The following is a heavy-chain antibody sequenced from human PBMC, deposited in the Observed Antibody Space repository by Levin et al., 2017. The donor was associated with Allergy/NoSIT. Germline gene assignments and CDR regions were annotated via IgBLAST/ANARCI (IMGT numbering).Heavy chain of an antibody. J-gene: IGHJ4*02. CDR3: AREVRYTPLEYYYDSSGSEGDRSFDY. CDR1: GGSISSGGYY. CDR2: IYYSGST. V-gene: IGHV4-31*03. D-gene: IGHD3-22*01. Sequence: SQTLSLTCTVSGGSISSGGYYWSWIRQHPGKGLEWIGYIYYSGSTYYNPSLKSRVTISVDTSKNQFSLKLSSVTAADTAVYYCAREVRYTPLEYYYDSSGSEGDRSFDYWGQGTLVTVSS.